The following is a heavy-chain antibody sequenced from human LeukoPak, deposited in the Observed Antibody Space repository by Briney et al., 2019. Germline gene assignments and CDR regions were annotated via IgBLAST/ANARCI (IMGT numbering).Heavy chain of an antibody. CDR1: GFTFSSYW. D-gene: IGHD6-13*01. CDR2: IKQDGSEK. CDR3: ARGAYSSIY. J-gene: IGHJ4*02. V-gene: IGHV3-7*04. Sequence: QPGGSLRISCAASGFTFSSYWMTWVRQAPGKGLQWVANIKQDGSEKNYVDSVKGRFTISRDNAENTVSLQMNSLRAEDTAVYYCARGAYSSIYWGQGTLVTVSS.